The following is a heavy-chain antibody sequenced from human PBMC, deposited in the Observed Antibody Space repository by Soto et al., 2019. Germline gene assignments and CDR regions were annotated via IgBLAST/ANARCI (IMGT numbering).Heavy chain of an antibody. CDR2: INSDGSST. Sequence: EVQLVESGGGLVQPGGSLRVSCAASGFTFSSYWMHWVRQAPGKGLVWVSRINSDGSSTSYADSVKGRFTISRDNAKNTLYLQMYSLRAEDTAIYYCARRGAVAGLHYWGQGTLVTVSS. D-gene: IGHD6-19*01. CDR3: ARRGAVAGLHY. CDR1: GFTFSSYW. J-gene: IGHJ4*02. V-gene: IGHV3-74*01.